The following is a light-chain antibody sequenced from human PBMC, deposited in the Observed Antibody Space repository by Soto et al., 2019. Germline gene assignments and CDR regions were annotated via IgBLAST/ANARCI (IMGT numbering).Light chain of an antibody. CDR1: SSDVGGYNY. J-gene: IGLJ2*01. CDR2: EVS. CDR3: SSYTSSTTVV. V-gene: IGLV2-14*01. Sequence: QSVLTQPASVSGSPGQSITISCTGTSSDVGGYNYVSWYQQSPDKAPKLMIYEVSNRPSGVSNRFSGSKSGNTTSLTICGLQAEDEADYYCSSYTSSTTVVFGGGTKGTVL.